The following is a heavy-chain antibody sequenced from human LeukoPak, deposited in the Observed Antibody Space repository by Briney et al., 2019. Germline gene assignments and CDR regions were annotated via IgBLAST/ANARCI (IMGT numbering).Heavy chain of an antibody. J-gene: IGHJ6*02. CDR3: ARLVRGVGYYYYYYGMDV. D-gene: IGHD3-10*01. V-gene: IGHV4-34*01. CDR1: GGSFSGYY. Sequence: SETLSLTCAVYGGSFSGYYWSWIRQPPGKGLEWIGEINHSGSTNYNPSLKSRVTISVDTSKNQFSLKLSSVTAADTAVYYCARLVRGVGYYYYYYGMDVWGQGTTVTVSS. CDR2: INHSGST.